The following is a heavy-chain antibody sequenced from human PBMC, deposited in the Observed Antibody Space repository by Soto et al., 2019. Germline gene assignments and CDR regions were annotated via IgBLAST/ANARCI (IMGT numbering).Heavy chain of an antibody. CDR1: GYSFTSYL. Sequence: GESLNISCKGSGYSFTSYLISWVRQMPGKGLEWMGRIDPSDSYTNYSPSFQGHVTISADKSISTAYLQWSSLKASDTAMYYCARTGHWDYYYGMDVWGQGTTVTVSS. V-gene: IGHV5-10-1*01. J-gene: IGHJ6*02. CDR3: ARTGHWDYYYGMDV. D-gene: IGHD7-27*01. CDR2: IDPSDSYT.